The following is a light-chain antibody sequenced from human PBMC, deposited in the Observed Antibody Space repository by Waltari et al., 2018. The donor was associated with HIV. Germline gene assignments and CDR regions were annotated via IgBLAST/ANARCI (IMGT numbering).Light chain of an antibody. CDR3: ATWDDSLNGPL. CDR1: SSNIGSND. CDR2: ANN. Sequence: QSVLTQPHSASGTPGQRVTISCSGLSSNIGSNDVSWYQQFPGTAPKVLMSANNQRPSGVPDRFSASKSGTSASLAISGLHSEDEADYYCATWDDSLNGPLFGGGTKLTVL. J-gene: IGLJ2*01. V-gene: IGLV1-44*01.